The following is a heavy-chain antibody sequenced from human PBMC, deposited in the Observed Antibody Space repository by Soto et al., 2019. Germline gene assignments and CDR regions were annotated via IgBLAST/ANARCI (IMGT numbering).Heavy chain of an antibody. V-gene: IGHV3-23*01. CDR1: GFTFSSYA. J-gene: IGHJ6*03. Sequence: GGSLRLSCAASGFTFSSYAMSWVRQAPGKGLEWVSAISGSGGSTYYADSVKGRFTISRDNSKNTLYLQMNSLRAEDTAVYYCAKDRRGDFWSGYAHYYYYMDVWGKGTTVTVSS. D-gene: IGHD3-3*01. CDR3: AKDRRGDFWSGYAHYYYYMDV. CDR2: ISGSGGST.